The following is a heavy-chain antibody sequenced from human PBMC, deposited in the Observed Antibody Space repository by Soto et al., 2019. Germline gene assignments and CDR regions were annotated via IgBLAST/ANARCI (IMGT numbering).Heavy chain of an antibody. CDR1: GFTFSSYS. V-gene: IGHV3-21*01. CDR2: INSSSSYI. CDR3: ARVYKQLVLATSAFDI. Sequence: PGGSLRLSCAASGFTFSSYSMNWVRQAPGKGLEWVSSINSSSSYIYYADSVKGRFTISRDNAKNSLYLQMNSLRAEDTAVYYCARVYKQLVLATSAFDIWGQGTMVTVSS. J-gene: IGHJ3*02. D-gene: IGHD6-6*01.